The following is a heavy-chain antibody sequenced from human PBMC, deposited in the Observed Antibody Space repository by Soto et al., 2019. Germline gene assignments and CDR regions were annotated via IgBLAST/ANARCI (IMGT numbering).Heavy chain of an antibody. CDR1: GFTFSSYG. CDR3: ARVRDCTNGVCSPLGWFDP. J-gene: IGHJ5*02. D-gene: IGHD2-8*01. CDR2: IWYDGSNK. Sequence: QVQLVESGGGVVQPGRSLRLSCAASGFTFSSYGMHWVRQAPGKGLEWVAVIWYDGSNKYYADSVKGRFTISRDNSKNTMYLQMNSLRAEDTAVYYFARVRDCTNGVCSPLGWFDPWGQGTLVTVSS. V-gene: IGHV3-33*01.